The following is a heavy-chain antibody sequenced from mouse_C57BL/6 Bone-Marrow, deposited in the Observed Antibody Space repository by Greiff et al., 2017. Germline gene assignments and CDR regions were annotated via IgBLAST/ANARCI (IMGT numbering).Heavy chain of an antibody. J-gene: IGHJ4*01. Sequence: EVQLVESGGDLVKPGGSLKLSCAASGFTFSSYGMSWVRQTPDKRLEWVATISSGGSYTYYPDSVKGRFTISRDNAKNTLYLQMSSLKSEDTAMYYCARLRTDYWGQGTSVTVSS. CDR2: ISSGGSYT. CDR3: ARLRTDY. V-gene: IGHV5-6*01. D-gene: IGHD1-1*01. CDR1: GFTFSSYG.